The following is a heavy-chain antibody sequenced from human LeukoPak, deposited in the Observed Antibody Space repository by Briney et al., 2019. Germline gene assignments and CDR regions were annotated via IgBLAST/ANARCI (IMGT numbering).Heavy chain of an antibody. V-gene: IGHV1-8*01. CDR2: MNPNSGNT. Sequence: ASVKVSCTASGYTFTSYDINWVRQATGQGLEWMGWMNPNSGNTGYAQKFQGRVTMTRNTSISTAYMELSSLRSEGTAVYYCAAGTTGTTLADYWGQGTLVTVSS. J-gene: IGHJ4*02. D-gene: IGHD1-1*01. CDR3: AAGTTGTTLADY. CDR1: GYTFTSYD.